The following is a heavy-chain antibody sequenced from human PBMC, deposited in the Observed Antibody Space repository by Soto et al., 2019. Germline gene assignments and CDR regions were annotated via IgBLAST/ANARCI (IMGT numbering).Heavy chain of an antibody. V-gene: IGHV1-69*01. CDR2: IIPIFGTA. J-gene: IGHJ6*02. CDR1: GGTFSSYA. CDR3: ARERTRLRKGGGGGCYYSYGMDG. D-gene: IGHD4-17*01. Sequence: QVQLVQSGAEVKKPGSSVKVSCKASGGTFSSYAISWVRQAPGQGLEWMGGIIPIFGTANYAQKFQGRVTITADESTSTAYMGLSSLRSEDTAVYYGARERTRLRKGGGGGCYYSYGMDGWGQGTTVTGSS.